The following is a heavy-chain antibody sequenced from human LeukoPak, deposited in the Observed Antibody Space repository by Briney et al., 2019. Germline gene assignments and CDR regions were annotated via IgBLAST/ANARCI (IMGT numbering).Heavy chain of an antibody. J-gene: IGHJ4*02. CDR2: ISSSSSTI. CDR1: GFTFSSYS. CDR3: ARQAARYSSSWHIDY. Sequence: GGSLRLSCAASGFTFSSYSMNWVCQAPGKGLEWVSYISSSSSTIYYADSVKGRFTISRDNAKNSLYLQMNSLRAEDTAVYYCARQAARYSSSWHIDYWGQGTLVTVSS. D-gene: IGHD6-13*01. V-gene: IGHV3-48*04.